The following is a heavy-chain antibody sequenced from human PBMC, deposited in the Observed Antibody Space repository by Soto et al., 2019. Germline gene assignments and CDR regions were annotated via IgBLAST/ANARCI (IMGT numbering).Heavy chain of an antibody. D-gene: IGHD3-10*01. J-gene: IGHJ5*02. CDR1: GFTLSNYG. Sequence: QVQLVESGGGVVQPGRSLTLSCVASGFTLSNYGMHWVCQAPGKGLEWVAVIWYDGTATYSADSVKGRFSISRDNAKNEFFLQLSSLWPEDTGVYYCARSVGSSGSSRWFDTWGQGTLVTVSS. CDR3: ARSVGSSGSSRWFDT. V-gene: IGHV3-33*01. CDR2: IWYDGTAT.